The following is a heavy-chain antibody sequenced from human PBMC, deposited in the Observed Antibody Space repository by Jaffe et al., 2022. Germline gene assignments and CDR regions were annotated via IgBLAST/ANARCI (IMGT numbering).Heavy chain of an antibody. D-gene: IGHD3-9*01. V-gene: IGHV4-61*02. CDR2: IYISGST. J-gene: IGHJ5*02. Sequence: QVQLQESGPGLVKPSQTLSLTCTVSGGSISSGTYHWSWIRQPAGKGLEWIGRIYISGSTNYNPSLKNRVTISLDTSTNQFSLQLSSVTAADTAVYYCARDRVPIFTFRGEFDPWGQGTLVTVSS. CDR1: GGSISSGTYH. CDR3: ARDRVPIFTFRGEFDP.